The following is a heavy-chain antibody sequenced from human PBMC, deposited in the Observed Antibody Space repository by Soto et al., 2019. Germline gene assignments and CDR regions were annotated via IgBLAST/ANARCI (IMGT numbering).Heavy chain of an antibody. J-gene: IGHJ5*02. D-gene: IGHD6-13*01. CDR2: ISGSGGST. CDR3: AKDPRRQQLINWFDP. CDR1: GFTFSSYA. Sequence: EVQLLESGGGLVQPGGSLRLSCAASGFTFSSYAMSWVRQAPGKGLEWVSAISGSGGSTYYADSVKGRFTISRDNSKNTLYLQMNSLRAEDTTVYYCAKDPRRQQLINWFDPWGQGTLVTVSS. V-gene: IGHV3-23*01.